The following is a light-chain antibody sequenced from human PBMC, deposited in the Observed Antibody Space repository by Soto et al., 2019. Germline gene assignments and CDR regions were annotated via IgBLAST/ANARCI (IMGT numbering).Light chain of an antibody. CDR3: SSYTIKRTYV. CDR1: SSDVGGYNY. CDR2: EVS. V-gene: IGLV2-14*01. J-gene: IGLJ1*01. Sequence: QSVLTQPASVSGSPGQSITISCTGTSSDVGGYNYVSWYQQNPGKAPKLMIYEVSNRPSGVSNRFSGSKSGNMASLTISGLQAEDEADYYCSSYTIKRTYVSGTGTKVTVL.